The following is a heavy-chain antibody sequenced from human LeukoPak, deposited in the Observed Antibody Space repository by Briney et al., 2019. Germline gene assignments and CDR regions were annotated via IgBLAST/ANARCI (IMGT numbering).Heavy chain of an antibody. J-gene: IGHJ5*02. CDR3: ARSMISMLKVNWFDP. D-gene: IGHD3-16*01. CDR2: MNPNSGNT. CDR1: GYTFTSYD. V-gene: IGHV1-8*03. Sequence: ASVKVSCKASGYTFTSYDINWVRQATGQGLEWMGWMNPNSGNTGYAQKFQGRVTITRNTSISTAYMELSSLRSEDTAVYFCARSMISMLKVNWFDPWGQGTLVTVSS.